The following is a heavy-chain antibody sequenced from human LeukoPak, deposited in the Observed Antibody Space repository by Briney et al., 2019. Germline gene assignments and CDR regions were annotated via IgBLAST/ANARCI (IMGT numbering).Heavy chain of an antibody. J-gene: IGHJ6*03. V-gene: IGHV3-7*01. D-gene: IGHD3-3*01. CDR1: GFTVSSNY. Sequence: GGTLRLSCAASGFTVSSNYMSWVRQAPGKGLEWVANIKQDGSEKYYVDSVKGRFTISRDNSKNTLYLQMNSLRAEDTAVYYCVKTGKITIFGVLALNGDYHYYYMDVWGKGTTVTVSS. CDR3: VKTGKITIFGVLALNGDYHYYYMDV. CDR2: IKQDGSEK.